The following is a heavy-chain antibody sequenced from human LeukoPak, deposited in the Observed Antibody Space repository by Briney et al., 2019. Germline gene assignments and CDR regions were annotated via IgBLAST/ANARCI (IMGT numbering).Heavy chain of an antibody. V-gene: IGHV1-18*01. CDR2: ISAYNGNT. CDR1: GYTFTSYG. Sequence: ASVKVSRKASGYTFTSYGISWVRQAPGQGLEWMGWISAYNGNTNYAQKLQGRVTMTTDTSTSTAYMELRSLRSDDTAVYYCARRSSTSCYMCWFDPWGQGTLVTVSS. J-gene: IGHJ5*02. CDR3: ARRSSTSCYMCWFDP. D-gene: IGHD2-2*02.